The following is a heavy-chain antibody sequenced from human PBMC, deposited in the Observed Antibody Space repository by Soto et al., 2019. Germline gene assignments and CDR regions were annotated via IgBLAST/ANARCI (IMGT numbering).Heavy chain of an antibody. Sequence: GASVKVSCKASGYTFTSYAMHWVRHAPGQRLEWMGWINAGNGNTKYSQKFQGRVTITRDTSASTAYMELSSLRSEDTAVYYCARDPGYYGMDVWGQGTTVTVSS. CDR3: ARDPGYYGMDV. CDR2: INAGNGNT. V-gene: IGHV1-3*01. CDR1: GYTFTSYA. J-gene: IGHJ6*02.